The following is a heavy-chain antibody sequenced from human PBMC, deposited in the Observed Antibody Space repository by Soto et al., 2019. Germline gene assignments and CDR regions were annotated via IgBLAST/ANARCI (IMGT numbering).Heavy chain of an antibody. CDR1: GFIVSSNQ. Sequence: PGGSLRLSCVASGFIVSSNQMSRVRQAPGKGLEWVSVIYSGHTTYYADSVEGRFTISRDDSKNTSYLQMNSLRVEDTAVYYCVRGPSDHKLRLVEWPYGDYWGQGALVTVSS. J-gene: IGHJ4*02. V-gene: IGHV3-53*01. CDR2: IYSGHTT. D-gene: IGHD3-3*01. CDR3: VRGPSDHKLRLVEWPYGDY.